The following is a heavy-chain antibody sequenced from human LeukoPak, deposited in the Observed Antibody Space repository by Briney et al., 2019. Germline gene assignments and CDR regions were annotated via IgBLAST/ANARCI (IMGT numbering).Heavy chain of an antibody. D-gene: IGHD3-10*01. J-gene: IGHJ4*02. V-gene: IGHV4-38-2*02. CDR2: IYHSGST. CDR1: GFSISSGYY. CDR3: ARVRYYYGSGSYGQFDY. Sequence: SETLSLTCTVSGFSISSGYYWGWIRQPPGKGLEWIGSIYHSGSTYYNPSLKSRVTISVDTSKNQFSLKLSSVTAADTAVYYCARVRYYYGSGSYGQFDYWGQGTLVTVSS.